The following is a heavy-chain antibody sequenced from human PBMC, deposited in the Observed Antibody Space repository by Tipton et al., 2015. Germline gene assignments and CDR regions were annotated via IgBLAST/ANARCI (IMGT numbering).Heavy chain of an antibody. CDR2: IYPTTST. D-gene: IGHD6-13*01. Sequence: TLSLTCAVSAYSITSDYYWSWIRQPPGRALEWIGEIYPTTSTNYNPSLKSRVAMSVDMSKKRISLSLTSVTAADTAIYYCARGPAAAANSYFDIWGRGTQVTVSS. CDR1: AYSITSDYY. J-gene: IGHJ2*01. CDR3: ARGPAAAANSYFDI. V-gene: IGHV4-34*01.